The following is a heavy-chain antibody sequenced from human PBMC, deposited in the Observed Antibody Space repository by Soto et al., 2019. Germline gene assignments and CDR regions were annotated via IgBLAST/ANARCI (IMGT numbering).Heavy chain of an antibody. CDR2: IYYSGST. CDR3: ARLRRADAGAYYSDV. J-gene: IGHJ6*02. D-gene: IGHD3-10*01. CDR1: GGSISSSSHY. V-gene: IGHV4-39*01. Sequence: SETLSLTCTVSGGSISSSSHYWGWIRQPPGKGLEWIGSIYYSGSTYYNPSLKSRVTISVDTSKNQFSLKLSSVTAADTAVYYCARLRRADAGAYYSDVWGQGTTVTVSS.